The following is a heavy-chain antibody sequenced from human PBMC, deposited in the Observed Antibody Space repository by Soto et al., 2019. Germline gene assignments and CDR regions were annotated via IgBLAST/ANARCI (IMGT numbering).Heavy chain of an antibody. Sequence: VGSLRLSCAASGFTSSSYAMSWVRQAPGKGLEWVSAISGSGGSTYYADSVKGRFTISRDNSKNTLYLQMNSLRAEDTAVYYCAKAQEMAFDYWGQGTLVTVSS. CDR1: GFTSSSYA. V-gene: IGHV3-23*01. CDR2: ISGSGGST. J-gene: IGHJ4*02. CDR3: AKAQEMAFDY.